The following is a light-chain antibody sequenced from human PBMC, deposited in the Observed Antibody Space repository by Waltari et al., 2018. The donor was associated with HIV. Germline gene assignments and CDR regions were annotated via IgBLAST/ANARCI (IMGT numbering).Light chain of an antibody. V-gene: IGLV2-14*01. Sequence: QSVLTQPASVSGSPGQSITISCTGTNSDVGAYDYVSWYQQYPGNAPKLLIYEVTIRSPGISYRVSGSKSGNTAAMTIAGLQPEDEAHYYCSSYAATTTILFGGGTRLTVL. CDR1: NSDVGAYDY. J-gene: IGLJ3*02. CDR2: EVT. CDR3: SSYAATTTIL.